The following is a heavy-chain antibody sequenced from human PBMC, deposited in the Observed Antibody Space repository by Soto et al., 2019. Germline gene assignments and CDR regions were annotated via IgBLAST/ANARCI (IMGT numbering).Heavy chain of an antibody. CDR1: GYSFTSYW. Sequence: PGESLKISCKGSGYSFTSYWIGWVRQMPGKGLEWMGIIYPGDSDTRYSPSFQGQVTISADKSISTAYLQWSSLKASDTAVYYCARHLAYYYYGMDVWGQGTTVTVSS. V-gene: IGHV5-51*01. CDR3: ARHLAYYYYGMDV. J-gene: IGHJ6*02. CDR2: IYPGDSDT.